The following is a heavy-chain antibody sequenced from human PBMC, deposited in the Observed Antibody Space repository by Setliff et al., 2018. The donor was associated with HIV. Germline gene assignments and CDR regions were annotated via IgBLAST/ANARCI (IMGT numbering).Heavy chain of an antibody. V-gene: IGHV1-2*02. CDR1: GYTLIDYF. D-gene: IGHD7-27*01. Sequence: ASVKVSCKASGYTLIDYFIHWVRQAPGQGPEWMGWISPYDLSERTSQRFRGRVTMTRDTSINAAYLDLSGLTSDDTAFYYCARQFSNSFDSWGQGTLVTVSS. CDR2: ISPYDLSE. CDR3: ARQFSNSFDS. J-gene: IGHJ4*02.